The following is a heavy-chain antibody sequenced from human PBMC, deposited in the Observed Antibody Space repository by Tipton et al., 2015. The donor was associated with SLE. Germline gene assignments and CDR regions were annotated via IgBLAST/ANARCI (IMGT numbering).Heavy chain of an antibody. CDR2: ITSGSAI. Sequence: SLRLFCATSGFTFSSYEMIWVRQAPGKGLEWVSSITSGSAIYYADSVKDRFTISRDNAKNSLYLQMDSLRAEDTALYYCARALLWFREDMDVWGQGTTVTVSS. CDR1: GFTFSSYE. CDR3: ARALLWFREDMDV. V-gene: IGHV3-48*03. J-gene: IGHJ6*02. D-gene: IGHD3-10*01.